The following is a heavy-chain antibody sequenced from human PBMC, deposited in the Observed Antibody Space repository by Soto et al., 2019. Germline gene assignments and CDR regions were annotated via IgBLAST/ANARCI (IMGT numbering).Heavy chain of an antibody. CDR3: ARLPAGVNYDFLTGYYNVPNVFDY. J-gene: IGHJ4*02. V-gene: IGHV4-39*01. CDR1: GGSISSSSYY. CDR2: IYYSGSA. Sequence: QLQLQESGPGLVKPSETLSLTCTVSGGSISSSSYYWGWIRQPPGKGLEWIGTIYYSGSAYYNPSLKSRVTISVDTSKNQFSLKLSSVTAADTAVYYCARLPAGVNYDFLTGYYNVPNVFDYWGQGTLVTVSS. D-gene: IGHD3-9*01.